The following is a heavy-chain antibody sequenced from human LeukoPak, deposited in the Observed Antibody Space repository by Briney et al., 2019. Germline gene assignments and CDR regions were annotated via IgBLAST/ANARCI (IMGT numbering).Heavy chain of an antibody. CDR3: AVRDPDRLDYYDSSGLPCDY. J-gene: IGHJ4*02. V-gene: IGHV1-2*02. D-gene: IGHD3-22*01. CDR1: GYTFTTYY. Sequence: ASVKVSCKTSGYTFTTYYMHWVRQAPGQGLEWMGWINPNSGGTNYAQKFQGRVTMTRDTSISTAYMELSRLRSDDTAVYYCAVRDPDRLDYYDSSGLPCDYWGQGTLVTVSS. CDR2: INPNSGGT.